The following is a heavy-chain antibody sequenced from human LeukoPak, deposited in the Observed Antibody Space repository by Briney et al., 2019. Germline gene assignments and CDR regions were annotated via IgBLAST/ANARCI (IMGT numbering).Heavy chain of an antibody. CDR1: GYSFTSYW. J-gene: IGHJ4*02. CDR2: IYPGDSDT. D-gene: IGHD1-26*01. V-gene: IGHV5-51*01. CDR3: ARPLEVGRGSYRFDY. Sequence: GESLKISCKDSGYSFTSYWIGWVRQMPGKGLEWMGIIYPGDSDTRYSPSFQGQVTISADKSISTAYLQWSSLKASDTAMYYCARPLEVGRGSYRFDYSGQGTLVTVFS.